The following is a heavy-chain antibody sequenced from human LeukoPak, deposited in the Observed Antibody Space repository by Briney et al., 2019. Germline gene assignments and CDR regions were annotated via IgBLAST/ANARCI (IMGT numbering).Heavy chain of an antibody. V-gene: IGHV3-30*03. Sequence: GGSLRLSCAASGFTFSSYWMSWVRQAPGKGLEWVAVISYDGSNKYYADSVKGRFTISRDNSKNTLYLQMNSLRAEDTAVYYCARPVIVLMVYAMDRWGQGTLVTVSS. CDR2: ISYDGSNK. CDR3: ARPVIVLMVYAMDR. CDR1: GFTFSSYW. D-gene: IGHD2-8*01. J-gene: IGHJ4*02.